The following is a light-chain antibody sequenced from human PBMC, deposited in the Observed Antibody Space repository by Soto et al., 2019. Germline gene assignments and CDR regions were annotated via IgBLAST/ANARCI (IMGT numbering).Light chain of an antibody. V-gene: IGLV2-14*01. CDR2: EVS. CDR1: SSDIGSYNY. J-gene: IGLJ1*01. Sequence: QSVLTQPASVSGSPGQSITISCTGTSSDIGSYNYVSWYQQHPGNAPKLMIYEVSNRPSGVSNRFSGSKSGNTASLTISGLQAEDEADYYCNAYRSSSTLYVFGAGTKLTVL. CDR3: NAYRSSSTLYV.